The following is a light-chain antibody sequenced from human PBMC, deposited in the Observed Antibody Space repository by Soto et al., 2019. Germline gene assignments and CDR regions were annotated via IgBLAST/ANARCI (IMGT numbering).Light chain of an antibody. J-gene: IGKJ2*01. CDR2: GAS. CDR3: QQYGGSPFT. Sequence: EIVLTQSPGTLSLSPRERATLSCRASQSIFNNYLAWYQQKPGQAPRLLVYGASFRATGIADRFSGSGSGPDFTLTISRLGPVDFAVYYCQQYGGSPFTFGQGTRLEIK. V-gene: IGKV3-20*01. CDR1: QSIFNNY.